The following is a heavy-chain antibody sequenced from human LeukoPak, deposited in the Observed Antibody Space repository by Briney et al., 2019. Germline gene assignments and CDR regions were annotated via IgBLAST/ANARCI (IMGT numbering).Heavy chain of an antibody. Sequence: GGSLRLSCAASGFTFGDYYMSWIRQAAGKGLEYVSLISSSGSTKYYADSVKGRFTISRDNAKNSLYLLMNSLRAEDTAVYYCARFRGGSSGWYTNDYWGQGTLVTVSS. CDR1: GFTFGDYY. D-gene: IGHD6-19*01. J-gene: IGHJ4*02. V-gene: IGHV3-11*04. CDR3: ARFRGGSSGWYTNDY. CDR2: ISSSGSTK.